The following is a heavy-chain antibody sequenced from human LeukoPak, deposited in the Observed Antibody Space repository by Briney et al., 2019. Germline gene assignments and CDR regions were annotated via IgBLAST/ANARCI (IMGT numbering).Heavy chain of an antibody. CDR2: ISSSGSFI. D-gene: IGHD3-22*01. CDR1: GITVSSNH. V-gene: IGHV3-11*04. CDR3: AREPHYDSSGYINWFDP. Sequence: GGSLRLSCAASGITVSSNHMSWIRQAPGKGLEWVSYISSSGSFIYYADSVKGRFTISRDNAKNSLYLQMNSLRAEDTAVYYCAREPHYDSSGYINWFDPWGQGTLVTVSS. J-gene: IGHJ5*02.